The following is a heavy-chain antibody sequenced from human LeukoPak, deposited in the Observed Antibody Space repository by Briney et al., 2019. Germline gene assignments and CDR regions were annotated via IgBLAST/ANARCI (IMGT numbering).Heavy chain of an antibody. J-gene: IGHJ4*02. D-gene: IGHD3-22*01. V-gene: IGHV4-59*12. CDR1: GGSISSYY. Sequence: SETLSLTCTVSGGSISSYYWSWIRQPPGKGLEWIGYIYYSGSTNYNPSLKSRVTISVDTSKNQFSLKLSSVTAADTAVYYCARGDWAYDSSGYLDWGQGTLVTVSS. CDR3: ARGDWAYDSSGYLD. CDR2: IYYSGST.